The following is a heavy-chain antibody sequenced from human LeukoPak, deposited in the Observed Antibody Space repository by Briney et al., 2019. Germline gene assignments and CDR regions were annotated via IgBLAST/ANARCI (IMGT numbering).Heavy chain of an antibody. V-gene: IGHV1-2*02. D-gene: IGHD2-2*01. CDR1: GYTFADCY. Sequence: ASVKVSCKASGYTFADCYMHWVRQAPGQGFEWMGWINPNDGDTNYAQKFQGRVTMTRDTSISTAHMEVSRLRSDDTAVYYCARANFLYCSSSTCLFDYWGQGTLVTVSS. J-gene: IGHJ4*02. CDR3: ARANFLYCSSSTCLFDY. CDR2: INPNDGDT.